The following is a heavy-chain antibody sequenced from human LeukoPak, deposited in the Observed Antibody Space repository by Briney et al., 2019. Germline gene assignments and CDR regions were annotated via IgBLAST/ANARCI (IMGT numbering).Heavy chain of an antibody. CDR3: ARVSFAEGGYFDY. J-gene: IGHJ4*02. V-gene: IGHV3-23*01. Sequence: PGGSLRLSCAASGFTFSSYAMSWVRQAPGKGLEWVSAISGSGGSTYYADSLKGRFTISRDNAKNSLYLQMNSLRAEDTAVYYCARVSFAEGGYFDYWGQGSLVTVSS. CDR2: ISGSGGST. CDR1: GFTFSSYA. D-gene: IGHD2-15*01.